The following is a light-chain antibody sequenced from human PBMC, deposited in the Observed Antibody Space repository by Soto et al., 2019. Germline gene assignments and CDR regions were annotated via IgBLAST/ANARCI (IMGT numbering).Light chain of an antibody. Sequence: QSALTQPRSVSGSPGQSVTISCTGTNSDVGRYNFVSWYQQLPGKAPKLLISAVSQRPSGVPDRFSGSKSGNTASLTISGLQADDEADYYCSSYTSSSTPYVFGTGTKVTVL. CDR2: AVS. CDR3: SSYTSSSTPYV. J-gene: IGLJ1*01. V-gene: IGLV2-11*01. CDR1: NSDVGRYNF.